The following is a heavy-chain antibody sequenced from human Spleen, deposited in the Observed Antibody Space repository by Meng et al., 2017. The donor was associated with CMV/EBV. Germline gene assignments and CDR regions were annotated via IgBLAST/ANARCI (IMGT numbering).Heavy chain of an antibody. CDR3: ATSRDIVVVPAHYYYYGMDV. CDR1: GFTLSSYA. D-gene: IGHD2-2*01. Sequence: GGSLRLSWAASGFTLSSYAMSWVRQAPGRGLEWVSAIRGSGGSTYYADSVKGRFTISRDNSKNTLYLQMNSLRAEDTAVYYCATSRDIVVVPAHYYYYGMDVWGQGTTVTVSS. V-gene: IGHV3-23*01. CDR2: IRGSGGST. J-gene: IGHJ6*02.